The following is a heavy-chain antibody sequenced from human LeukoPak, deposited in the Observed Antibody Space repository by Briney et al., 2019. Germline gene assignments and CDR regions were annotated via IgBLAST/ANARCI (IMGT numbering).Heavy chain of an antibody. CDR1: GGSVSGYY. CDR2: VYYSGST. V-gene: IGHV4-59*02. CDR3: ARIHRYCSGGACYVLDN. D-gene: IGHD2-15*01. Sequence: SPSETLSLTCVVSGGSVSGYYWGWIRQPPGRGLEWIGYVYYSGSTNYNPSFKSRITISVDTSRNQFSLQLSSVTAADTAVYYCARIHRYCSGGACYVLDNWGQGTLVAVSS. J-gene: IGHJ4*02.